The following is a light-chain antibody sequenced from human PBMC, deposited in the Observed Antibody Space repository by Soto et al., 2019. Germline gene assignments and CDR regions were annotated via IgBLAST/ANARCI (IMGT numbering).Light chain of an antibody. CDR3: QQRFNWPT. Sequence: EIVLTQSPVTLSLSPGERATLSCRASRNVNTYLARYQQRPGQAPRLLIFDASNRATGIPARFSGSGSGTDFTLTISSLESEDFAVYYCQQRFNWPTFGQGTKVEI. CDR1: RNVNTY. J-gene: IGKJ1*01. CDR2: DAS. V-gene: IGKV3-11*01.